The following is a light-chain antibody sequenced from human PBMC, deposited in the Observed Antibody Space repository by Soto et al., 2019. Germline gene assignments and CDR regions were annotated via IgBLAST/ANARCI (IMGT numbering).Light chain of an antibody. J-gene: IGKJ1*01. V-gene: IGKV3-15*01. CDR3: QQYNNWPSWT. CDR1: QSISFN. Sequence: EIVMTQSPAALSVSQGERVTLSCRASQSISFNLAWYQQKPGQAPRLLIYIASTRAAGIPARFSGSGSGTEFTLTVSSLQSEDSAIYYCQQYNNWPSWTFGQGTKVDI. CDR2: IAS.